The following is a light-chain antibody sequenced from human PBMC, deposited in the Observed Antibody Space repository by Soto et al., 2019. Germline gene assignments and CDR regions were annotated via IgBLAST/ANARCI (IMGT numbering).Light chain of an antibody. CDR2: KAS. CDR3: HEYNSHSRYT. V-gene: IGKV1-5*03. CDR1: QSIRGW. Sequence: DIQMTQSPSTLSAYVGDRVTITCRASQSIRGWLAWYQQKPGKDPRLLIFKASNLQSGVPSRFSGSGSGTEFTLTIDNLQPDDYATYDCHEYNSHSRYTFGQGTRL. J-gene: IGKJ2*01.